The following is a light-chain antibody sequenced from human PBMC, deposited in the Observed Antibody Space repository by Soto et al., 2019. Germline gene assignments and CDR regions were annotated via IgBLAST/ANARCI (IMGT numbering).Light chain of an antibody. Sequence: EIVLTQSPGTLSLSPGERATLSCRASQSVSSSYLAWYQQKPGQAPRLLIYGASSRATGIPDRFSGSGSGTDFTLIISRLEPEDFAVYYGQQYGSSPLITFGQGTRLEIK. J-gene: IGKJ5*01. CDR1: QSVSSSY. CDR2: GAS. V-gene: IGKV3-20*01. CDR3: QQYGSSPLIT.